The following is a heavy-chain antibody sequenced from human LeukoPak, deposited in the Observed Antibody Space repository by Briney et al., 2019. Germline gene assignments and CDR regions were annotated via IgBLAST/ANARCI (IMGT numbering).Heavy chain of an antibody. CDR3: ARNGGSGTYYDGSFDY. J-gene: IGHJ4*02. D-gene: IGHD1-26*01. CDR2: IYTSGST. V-gene: IGHV4-4*07. CDR1: GGSISSYY. Sequence: SETLSLTCTVSGGSISSYYWSWIRQSPGKGLEWIGGIYTSGSTNYNPSLKSRVTMSVDTSKNQFSLKLSSVTAADTAVYYCARNGGSGTYYDGSFDYWGQGTLVTVSS.